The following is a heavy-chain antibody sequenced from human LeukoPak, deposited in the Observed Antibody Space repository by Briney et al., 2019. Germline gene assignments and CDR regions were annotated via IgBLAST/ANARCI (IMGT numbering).Heavy chain of an antibody. D-gene: IGHD1-1*01. V-gene: IGHV5-51*01. Sequence: GESLKISCKSSGYTFTSYWIGWVRQMPGKGLEWMGIIYPDDSETKYSPSFQGQVTISADKSISTAYLQWSSLKASDTAMYYCARHSASGITGNDYWGQGTLVTVSS. CDR1: GYTFTSYW. CDR2: IYPDDSET. J-gene: IGHJ4*02. CDR3: ARHSASGITGNDY.